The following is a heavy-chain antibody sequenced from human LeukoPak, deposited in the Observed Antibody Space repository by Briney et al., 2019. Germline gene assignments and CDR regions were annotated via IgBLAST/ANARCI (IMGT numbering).Heavy chain of an antibody. D-gene: IGHD3-10*01. CDR3: AREPYYYGYGFDY. V-gene: IGHV4-4*07. J-gene: IGHJ4*02. CDR2: IYTSGST. CDR1: GGSISSYY. Sequence: PSATLSLTCTVSGGSISSYYWSWIRQPPGKGLEWIGRIYTSGSTNYNPSLKSRVTMSVDTSKNQFSLKLSSVTAADTAVYYCAREPYYYGYGFDYWGQGTLVTVSS.